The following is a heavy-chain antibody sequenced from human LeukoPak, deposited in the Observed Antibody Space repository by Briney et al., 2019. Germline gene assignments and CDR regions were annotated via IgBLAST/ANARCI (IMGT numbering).Heavy chain of an antibody. CDR1: GFTFSSYG. J-gene: IGHJ6*03. Sequence: GGSLRLSCAASGFTFSSYGMHWVRQAPGKGLEWVAFIRYDGSNKYYADSVKGRFTISRDNAKNTLNLQMNSLRAEDTAVYYCARESTPPSSSYYDILTGYLHQNYYYYYMDVWGEGTTVTISS. V-gene: IGHV3-30*02. D-gene: IGHD3-9*01. CDR2: IRYDGSNK. CDR3: ARESTPPSSSYYDILTGYLHQNYYYYYMDV.